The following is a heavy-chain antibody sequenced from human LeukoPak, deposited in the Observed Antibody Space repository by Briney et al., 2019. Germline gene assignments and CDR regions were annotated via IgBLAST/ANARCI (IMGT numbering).Heavy chain of an antibody. J-gene: IGHJ4*02. D-gene: IGHD4-17*01. CDR3: ARDRDGDYMAAYDY. CDR2: IYYSGST. CDR1: GGSISSYY. V-gene: IGHV4-59*01. Sequence: PSETLSLTCTVSGGSISSYYWSWIRQPPGKGLEWIGYIYYSGSTNYNPSLKSRVTISVDTSKNQFSLKLSSVTAADTAVYYCARDRDGDYMAAYDYWGQGTLVTVSS.